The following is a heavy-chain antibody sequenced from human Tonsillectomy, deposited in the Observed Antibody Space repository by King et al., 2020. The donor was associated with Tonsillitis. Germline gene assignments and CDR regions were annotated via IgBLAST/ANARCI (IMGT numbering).Heavy chain of an antibody. Sequence: VQLVESGGGLVQPGGSLRLSCAASRFTFRSYSMNWVRQAPGKGLEWVSYISSSSSTIYYADYVKGRFTIPRDNAKKSLCLQMNSLRAEDRAVYYCASDRRSSTIFFSAIYYYYGMDVWGQGTTVTVSS. V-gene: IGHV3-48*04. J-gene: IGHJ6*02. CDR1: RFTFRSYS. CDR3: ASDRRSSTIFFSAIYYYYGMDV. D-gene: IGHD2-2*01. CDR2: ISSSSSTI.